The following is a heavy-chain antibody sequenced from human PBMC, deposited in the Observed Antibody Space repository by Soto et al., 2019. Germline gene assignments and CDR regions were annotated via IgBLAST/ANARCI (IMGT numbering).Heavy chain of an antibody. Sequence: SETLSLTCAVYGGSFSGYYWSWIRQPPGKGLEWIGEINHSGSTNYNPSLKSRVTISVDTSKNQFSLKLSSVTAADTAVYYCARVRGGYCSGGSCYSGGYYYYYYGMDVWGQGTTVTVSS. CDR2: INHSGST. CDR1: GGSFSGYY. D-gene: IGHD2-15*01. CDR3: ARVRGGYCSGGSCYSGGYYYYYYGMDV. V-gene: IGHV4-34*01. J-gene: IGHJ6*02.